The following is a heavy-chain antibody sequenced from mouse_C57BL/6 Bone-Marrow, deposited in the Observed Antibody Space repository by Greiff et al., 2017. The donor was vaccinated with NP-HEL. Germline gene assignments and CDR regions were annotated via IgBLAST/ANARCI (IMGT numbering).Heavy chain of an antibody. Sequence: EVQGVESGGDLVKPGGSLKLSCAASGFTFSSYGMSWVRQTPDKRLEWVATISSGGSYTYYPDSVKGRFTISRDNAKNTLYLQMSSLKSEDTAMYYCARQGYSLPRFFDYWGQGTTLTVSS. CDR2: ISSGGSYT. J-gene: IGHJ2*01. CDR1: GFTFSSYG. V-gene: IGHV5-6*01. CDR3: ARQGYSLPRFFDY. D-gene: IGHD6-2*01.